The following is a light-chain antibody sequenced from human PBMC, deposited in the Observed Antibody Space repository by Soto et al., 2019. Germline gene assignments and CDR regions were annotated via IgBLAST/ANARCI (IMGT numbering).Light chain of an antibody. J-gene: IGLJ1*01. V-gene: IGLV2-14*02. Sequence: QSVLTQPASVSGSPGQSITVSCAGTSSDVGGYNLVSWYQQHPGKAPKLIIYEGTERPSGISPRFSGSKSGNTASLTISGLQAEDEADYYCSSYASSSSYVFGGGTKV. CDR1: SSDVGGYNL. CDR2: EGT. CDR3: SSYASSSSYV.